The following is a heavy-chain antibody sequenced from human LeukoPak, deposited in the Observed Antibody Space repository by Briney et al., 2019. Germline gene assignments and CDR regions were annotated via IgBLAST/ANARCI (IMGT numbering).Heavy chain of an antibody. Sequence: SETLSLTCTVFGDSISTYYWNWIRQPPGKGLEWVGYIHYSGNTNYNPSLKNRVTISVDTSKNQFSLKLSSVTAADTAVYYCARDQDADSGIWFDPWGQGTLVTVSS. CDR1: GDSISTYY. CDR3: ARDQDADSGIWFDP. D-gene: IGHD4-17*01. CDR2: IHYSGNT. J-gene: IGHJ5*02. V-gene: IGHV4-59*01.